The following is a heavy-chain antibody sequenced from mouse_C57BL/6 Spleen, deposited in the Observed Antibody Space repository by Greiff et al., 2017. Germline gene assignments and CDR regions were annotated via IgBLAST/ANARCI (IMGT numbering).Heavy chain of an antibody. CDR1: GFSFNTYA. CDR2: IRSTSNNYAT. Sequence: EVKLMESGGGLVQPKGSLKLSCAASGFSFNTYAMNWVRQAPGKGLEWVARIRSTSNNYATYYADSVKDRFTISRDDSESMLYLQMNNLKTEDTAMYYCGRHEGRGWYFDVWGTGTTVTVSS. V-gene: IGHV10-1*01. CDR3: GRHEGRGWYFDV. J-gene: IGHJ1*03.